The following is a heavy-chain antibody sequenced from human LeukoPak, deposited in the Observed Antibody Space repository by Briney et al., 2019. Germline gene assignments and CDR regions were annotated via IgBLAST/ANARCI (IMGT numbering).Heavy chain of an antibody. CDR3: AKDLSGATAG. D-gene: IGHD1-26*01. CDR2: ISYDGSNK. Sequence: GGSLRLSCAASGFTFSSYAMHWVRQAPGKGLEWVAVISYDGSNKYYADSVKGRFTISRDNSKNTLYLQMNSLRAEDTAVYYCAKDLSGATAGWGQGTLVTVSS. V-gene: IGHV3-30*04. CDR1: GFTFSSYA. J-gene: IGHJ4*02.